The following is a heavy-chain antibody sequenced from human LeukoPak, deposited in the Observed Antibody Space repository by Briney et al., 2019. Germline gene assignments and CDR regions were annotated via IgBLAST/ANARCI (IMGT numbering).Heavy chain of an antibody. Sequence: GGSLRLSCAASGFTFSRYWMTWVCQAPGKGLEWVAHINQDGSEEHYVDSVKARFTISRDNAKNSLYLQMNSLRAEDTAVYYCVRDGGISGYDLLDYWGQGTLVTVSS. CDR3: VRDGGISGYDLLDY. CDR1: GFTFSRYW. V-gene: IGHV3-7*01. D-gene: IGHD5-12*01. CDR2: INQDGSEE. J-gene: IGHJ4*02.